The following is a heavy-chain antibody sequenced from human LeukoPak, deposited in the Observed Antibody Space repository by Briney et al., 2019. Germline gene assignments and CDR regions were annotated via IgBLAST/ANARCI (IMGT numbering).Heavy chain of an antibody. V-gene: IGHV3-48*04. CDR1: GFTFSSYS. D-gene: IGHD3-22*01. CDR3: ARSHYDSSGSESEY. CDR2: ISSSGSTI. Sequence: PGGSLRLSCAASGFTFSSYSMNWVRQAPGKGLEWVSYISSSGSTIYYADSVKGRFTISRDNAKNSLYLQMNSLRAEDTADCARSHYDSSGSESEYWGQGTLVTVSS. J-gene: IGHJ4*02.